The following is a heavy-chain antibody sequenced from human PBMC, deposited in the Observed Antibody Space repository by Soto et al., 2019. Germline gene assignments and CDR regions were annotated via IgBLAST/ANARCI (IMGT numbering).Heavy chain of an antibody. D-gene: IGHD3-10*01. CDR3: ARDRYYYGSGSYTGYGMDV. CDR2: IYPGDSDT. Sequence: GESLKISCKGSGYSFTSYWIGWVRQMPGKGLEWMGIIYPGDSDTRYSPSFQGQVTISADKSISTAYLQWSSLKASDTAMYYCARDRYYYGSGSYTGYGMDVWGQGTTVLVSS. V-gene: IGHV5-51*01. CDR1: GYSFTSYW. J-gene: IGHJ6*02.